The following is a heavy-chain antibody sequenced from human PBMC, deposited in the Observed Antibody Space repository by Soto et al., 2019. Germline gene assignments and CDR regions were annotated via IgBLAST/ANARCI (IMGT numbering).Heavy chain of an antibody. CDR2: IYQSGST. Sequence: QVHLQESGPGLVKPSGTLSLTCTVSGGSISSRNWWSWLRQSPTKGLEGSGEIYQSGSTNYNPSLASRVTISVDKSKNQFSLELTSLTAADTAVYYCAKDRLWGSSDRGAPDDFEVWGQGTMVTVS. CDR1: GGSISSRNW. V-gene: IGHV4-4*02. J-gene: IGHJ3*01. D-gene: IGHD6-6*01. CDR3: AKDRLWGSSDRGAPDDFEV.